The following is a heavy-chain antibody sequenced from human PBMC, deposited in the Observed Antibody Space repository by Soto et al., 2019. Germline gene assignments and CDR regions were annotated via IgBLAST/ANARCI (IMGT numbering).Heavy chain of an antibody. CDR3: ERYTGEQWLPIYYYYGMDV. CDR1: GGTFSSYT. Sequence: QVQLVQSGAEVKKPGSSVKASCKASGGTFSSYTISWVRQAPGQGLEWMGRIIPILGIANYAQKFQGRVTITADKSTGTAYMELISLRSEDTAVYYCERYTGEQWLPIYYYYGMDVWGQGTTVTVSS. V-gene: IGHV1-69*02. J-gene: IGHJ6*02. CDR2: IIPILGIA. D-gene: IGHD6-19*01.